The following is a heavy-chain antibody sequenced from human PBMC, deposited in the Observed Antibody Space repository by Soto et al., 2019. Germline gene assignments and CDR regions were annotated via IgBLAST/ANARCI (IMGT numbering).Heavy chain of an antibody. CDR2: MSYSETT. J-gene: IGHJ4*02. D-gene: IGHD2-15*01. V-gene: IGHV4-31*03. Sequence: QVQLQESGPGLVKPSETLSLTCTVSGGSINSGGYYWSWIRQHPGKGLEWIGRMSYSETTVYNPSLKSRVSISLDTSKNQCSLKLTSVTAADTAVYYCANHRCSGPRCYSVYWGQGTLVTVSS. CDR3: ANHRCSGPRCYSVY. CDR1: GGSINSGGYY.